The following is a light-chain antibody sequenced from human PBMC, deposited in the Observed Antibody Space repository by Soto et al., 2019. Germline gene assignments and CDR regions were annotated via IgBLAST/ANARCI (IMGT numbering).Light chain of an antibody. CDR1: TGAVTSGHY. CDR2: DTS. V-gene: IGLV7-46*01. J-gene: IGLJ2*01. CDR3: LLSYSAIGV. Sequence: QAVVTQDPSLTVSPGGTVTLTCGSSTGAVTSGHYPYWFQQKPGQAPRTLIFDTSNKHSYTPARFSGSLLGGKAALTLSGAQPEEEADYYCLLSYSAIGVFGGGTKLTVL.